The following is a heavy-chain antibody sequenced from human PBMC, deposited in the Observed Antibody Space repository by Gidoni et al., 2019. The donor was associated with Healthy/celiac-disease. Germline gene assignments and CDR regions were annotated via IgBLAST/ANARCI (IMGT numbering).Heavy chain of an antibody. Sequence: QVQLVESGGGVVQPGRSLRLSCAASGFTFSSYGMHWVRQAPGKGLEWVAVISYDGSNKYYADSVKGRFTISRDNSKNTLYLQMNSLRAEDTAVYYCATLTVLPDYWGQGTLVTVSS. CDR2: ISYDGSNK. CDR1: GFTFSSYG. V-gene: IGHV3-30*03. J-gene: IGHJ4*02. CDR3: ATLTVLPDY. D-gene: IGHD4-4*01.